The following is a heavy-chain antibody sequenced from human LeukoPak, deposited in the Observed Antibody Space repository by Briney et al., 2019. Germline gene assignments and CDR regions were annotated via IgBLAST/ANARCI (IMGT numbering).Heavy chain of an antibody. CDR2: ISPHNGVA. Sequence: ASVKVSCKASGYTFSDYSDYYIHWVRQAPGQGLEWMGWISPHNGVANYAQKFQGRVTMTRDTSISTAYVELSSLKSDDTAVYYCARAPGDYYGSGDYWGQGTLVTVSS. D-gene: IGHD3-10*01. J-gene: IGHJ4*02. CDR1: GYTFSDYSDYY. CDR3: ARAPGDYYGSGDY. V-gene: IGHV1-2*02.